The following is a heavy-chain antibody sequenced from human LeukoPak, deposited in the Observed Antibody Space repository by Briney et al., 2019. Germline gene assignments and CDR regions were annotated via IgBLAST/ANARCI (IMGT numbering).Heavy chain of an antibody. CDR3: AKSPSPVGATGVIDY. CDR2: ISSTGAST. Sequence: GESLRLSCAASGFSFSTHAMNWVRQAPGKGLEWVSLISSTGASTYYADSVKGRFTISRDTSKNTLYLQMSSLRAEDTAVYYCAKSPSPVGATGVIDYWGQGTLVTVSP. D-gene: IGHD1-26*01. V-gene: IGHV3-23*01. J-gene: IGHJ4*02. CDR1: GFSFSTHA.